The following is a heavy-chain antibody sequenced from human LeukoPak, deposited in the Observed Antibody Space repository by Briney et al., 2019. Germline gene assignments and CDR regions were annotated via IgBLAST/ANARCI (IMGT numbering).Heavy chain of an antibody. Sequence: KASETLSLTCTVSGGSTSSSGYYWGWVRQPPGKGLEWIGTVYYDGSTYYNPSLKRRITMSVDTSNNHFSLKLKSVTAADSAVYYCARLYGSGSYCFDYWGQGTLVIVSS. CDR2: VYYDGST. D-gene: IGHD3-10*01. CDR1: GGSTSSSGYY. J-gene: IGHJ4*02. V-gene: IGHV4-39*02. CDR3: ARLYGSGSYCFDY.